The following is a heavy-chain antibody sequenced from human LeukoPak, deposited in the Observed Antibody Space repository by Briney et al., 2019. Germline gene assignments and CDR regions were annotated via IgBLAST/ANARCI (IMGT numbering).Heavy chain of an antibody. V-gene: IGHV4-39*07. J-gene: IGHJ5*02. CDR2: IYYSGST. Sequence: SETLSLTCTVSGGSISSSSYYWGWIRQPPGKGLEWIGSIYYSGSTYYNPSLKSRVTISVDTSKNQFSLKLSSVTAADTAVYYCARGSTPDRHCGGDCYPYNWFDPWGQGTLVTVSS. D-gene: IGHD2-21*01. CDR3: ARGSTPDRHCGGDCYPYNWFDP. CDR1: GGSISSSSYY.